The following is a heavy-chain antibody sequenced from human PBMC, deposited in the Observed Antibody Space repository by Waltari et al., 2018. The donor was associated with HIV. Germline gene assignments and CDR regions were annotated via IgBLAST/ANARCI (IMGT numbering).Heavy chain of an antibody. CDR2: IKQDGSEK. CDR1: GFPFSSSW. D-gene: IGHD4-17*01. J-gene: IGHJ4*02. CDR3: ARSPYDIYGDYDLCDY. V-gene: IGHV3-7*01. Sequence: EVQLVESGGGLVQPGGSLRLPCAASGFPFSSSWMSWVRQAPGKGLEWVANIKQDGSEKYYVDSVKGRFTISRDNAKNSLYLQMNSLRAEDTAVYYCARSPYDIYGDYDLCDYWGQGTLVTVSS.